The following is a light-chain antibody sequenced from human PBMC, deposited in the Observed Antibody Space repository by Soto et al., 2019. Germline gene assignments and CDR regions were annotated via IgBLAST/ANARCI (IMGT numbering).Light chain of an antibody. CDR3: QQYGSSPLT. Sequence: EIVLTQSPGTLFLSPGERATLSCRASQTVSSSYLAWYQQKPGQAPRLLIYGASSRATGIPDRFSGSGSGTDFTLTISRLEPEDFAVYYCQQYGSSPLTFGQGTRLEMK. V-gene: IGKV3-20*01. CDR2: GAS. CDR1: QTVSSSY. J-gene: IGKJ5*01.